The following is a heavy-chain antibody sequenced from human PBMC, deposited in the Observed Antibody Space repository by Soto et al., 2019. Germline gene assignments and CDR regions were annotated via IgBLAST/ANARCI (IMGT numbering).Heavy chain of an antibody. V-gene: IGHV3-30-3*01. J-gene: IGHJ6*02. CDR1: GFTFSSYA. Sequence: QVQLVESGGGVVHPGRSLRLSCAASGFTFSSYAMHWVRQAPGKGLEWVAVISYDGSNKYYADSVKGRFTISRDNSKNTLYLQMNSLRAEDTAVYYCARDHTATMTTVTTWRRYYYYYGMDVWGQGTTVTVSS. CDR2: ISYDGSNK. CDR3: ARDHTATMTTVTTWRRYYYYYGMDV. D-gene: IGHD4-17*01.